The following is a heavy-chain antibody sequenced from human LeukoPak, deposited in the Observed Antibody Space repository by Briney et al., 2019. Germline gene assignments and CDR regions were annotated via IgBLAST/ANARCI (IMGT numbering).Heavy chain of an antibody. D-gene: IGHD2-15*01. CDR2: INAGNGNT. V-gene: IGHV1-3*01. CDR1: GYTFTSYA. Sequence: ASVKVSCKASGYTFTSYAMHWVRQAPGQRLEWMAWINAGNGNTKYSQRFQGRVTITRGTSASTAYMELSSLTSEDTAVYYCARDRKDSAPTWFDPWGQGTLVIVSS. J-gene: IGHJ5*02. CDR3: ARDRKDSAPTWFDP.